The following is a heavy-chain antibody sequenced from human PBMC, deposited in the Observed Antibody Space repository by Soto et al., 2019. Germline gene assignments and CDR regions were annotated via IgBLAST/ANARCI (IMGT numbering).Heavy chain of an antibody. V-gene: IGHV1-18*01. CDR1: GYTFTSYG. CDR2: ISAYNGIT. CDR3: AKTFYYGSGTYRSPDN. D-gene: IGHD3-10*01. Sequence: ASVQVSCKASGYTFTSYGISWVRQAPGQGLEWMGWISAYNGITNYAQKLQGRVTMTTDTSTSTAYMELRSLRSDDTAIYYCAKTFYYGSGTYRSPDNWGQGTLVTVSS. J-gene: IGHJ4*02.